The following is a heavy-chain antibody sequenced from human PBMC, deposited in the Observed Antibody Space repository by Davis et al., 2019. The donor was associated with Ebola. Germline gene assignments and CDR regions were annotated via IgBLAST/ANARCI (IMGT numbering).Heavy chain of an antibody. Sequence: PGGSLRLSCAASGFTFSSYAMHWVRQAPGKGLEWVAVISYDGSNKYYADSVKGRFTISRDNSKNTLYLQMNSLRAEDTAVYYCARAPTGEGGGYFDYWGQGTLVTVSS. CDR3: ARAPTGEGGGYFDY. CDR1: GFTFSSYA. CDR2: ISYDGSNK. D-gene: IGHD7-27*01. V-gene: IGHV3-30-3*01. J-gene: IGHJ4*02.